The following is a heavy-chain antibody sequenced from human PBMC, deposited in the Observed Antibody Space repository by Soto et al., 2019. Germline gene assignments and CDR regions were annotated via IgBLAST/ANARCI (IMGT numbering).Heavy chain of an antibody. CDR1: GFNFDNYG. Sequence: GGPLRRSCQASGFNFDNYGMHWVRQAPGKGLEWMGVIIYDGSFQNYAENVKGRFTITTDNSKSTLYLHLNSLKPEDTAVYHCAKDPMGGTFYNTLAFWGQGTLVTVSS. CDR2: IIYDGSFQ. V-gene: IGHV3-30*18. CDR3: AKDPMGGTFYNTLAF. J-gene: IGHJ4*02. D-gene: IGHD1-7*01.